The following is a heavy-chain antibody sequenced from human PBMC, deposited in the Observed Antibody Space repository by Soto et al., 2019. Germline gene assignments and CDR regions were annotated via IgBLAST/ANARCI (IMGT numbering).Heavy chain of an antibody. J-gene: IGHJ4*02. CDR3: AKSAGSNAYYPNDY. Sequence: PGGSLRLSCAASGFTFSNYAVTWVRQAPGKGLEWVSTISGSGGSTYYADSVKGRFTISRDNSKNTLYLQMNSLRAEDAAVYYCAKSAGSNAYYPNDYWGQGTLVTVSS. D-gene: IGHD3-16*01. V-gene: IGHV3-23*01. CDR2: ISGSGGST. CDR1: GFTFSNYA.